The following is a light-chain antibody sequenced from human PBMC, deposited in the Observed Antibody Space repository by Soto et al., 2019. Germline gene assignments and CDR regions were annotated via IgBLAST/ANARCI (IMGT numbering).Light chain of an antibody. CDR2: AAF. CDR3: QQYDNFPPT. Sequence: DVQMTQSPSSLSASVGDRVTITCRASQGIRNWLAWYQQKPGKGPRSLIYAAFSLQSGVPSRFSGSGSGTDYTLTINNLQPEDFATYYCQQYDNFPPTFGGGTKVEIK. J-gene: IGKJ4*01. V-gene: IGKV1D-16*01. CDR1: QGIRNW.